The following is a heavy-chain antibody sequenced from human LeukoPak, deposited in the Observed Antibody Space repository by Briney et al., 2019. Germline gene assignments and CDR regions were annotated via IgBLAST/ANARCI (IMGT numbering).Heavy chain of an antibody. D-gene: IGHD4-17*01. CDR3: ARGHYDLAP. V-gene: IGHV4-4*07. Sequence: SETLSLTCTVSGGSISSYYWSWIRQPAGKGLEWIGRIYTSGSTNYNPSLKSRVTISLDTSKNQVSLNLSSVTAADTAIYLCARGHYDLAPWGQGILVTVSS. CDR1: GGSISSYY. CDR2: IYTSGST. J-gene: IGHJ5*02.